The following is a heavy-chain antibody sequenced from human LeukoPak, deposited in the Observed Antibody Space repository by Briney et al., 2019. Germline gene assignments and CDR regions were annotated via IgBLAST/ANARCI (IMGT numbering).Heavy chain of an antibody. CDR2: ISWDGGST. J-gene: IGHJ4*02. CDR3: AKGTLGDYRAGPNY. Sequence: GGSLRLSCAASGFTFDDYTMHWVRQVPGKGLEWVSFISWDGGSTYYADSVKGRFTISRDNSKNSLYLQMNSLRAEDTALYYCAKGTLGDYRAGPNYWGRGTLVTVSS. CDR1: GFTFDDYT. V-gene: IGHV3-43D*03. D-gene: IGHD4-17*01.